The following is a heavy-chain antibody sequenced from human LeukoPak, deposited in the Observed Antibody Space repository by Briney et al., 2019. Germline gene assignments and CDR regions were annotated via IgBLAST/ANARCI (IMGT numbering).Heavy chain of an antibody. CDR2: IYHGGST. CDR1: GYSISSGYY. V-gene: IGHV4-38-2*02. J-gene: IGHJ4*02. CDR3: ARKADYGSGSYLY. Sequence: SETLSLTCTVSGYSISSGYYWGWIRQPPGKGLEWIGSIYHGGSTYYNPSLKSRVTISIDTSRNQFSLKLRSVTAADTAVYYCARKADYGSGSYLYWGQGTLVTVSS. D-gene: IGHD3-10*01.